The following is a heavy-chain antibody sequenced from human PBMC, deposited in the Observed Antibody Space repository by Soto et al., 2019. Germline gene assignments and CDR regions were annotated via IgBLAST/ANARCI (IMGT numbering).Heavy chain of an antibody. Sequence: SETLSLTCTVSGGSISSYYWSWIRQPPGKGLEWIGYIYYSGSTNYNPSLKSRVTISVDTSKNQFSLKLSSVTAADTAVYYSARATREDSSSWYNWFDPWGQGTLVTVSS. D-gene: IGHD6-13*01. V-gene: IGHV4-59*01. CDR3: ARATREDSSSWYNWFDP. CDR1: GGSISSYY. J-gene: IGHJ5*02. CDR2: IYYSGST.